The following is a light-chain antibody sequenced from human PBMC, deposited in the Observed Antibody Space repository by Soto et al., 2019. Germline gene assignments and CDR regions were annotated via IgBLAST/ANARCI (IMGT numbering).Light chain of an antibody. CDR1: QSVSSIY. Sequence: EIVLTQSPGTLSLSPGERATLSCRASQSVSSIYLAWYQKKPGQAPRLLIYGSSSSATGIPDRFRGSGSGTDYTLTISRLGPEDFAVYYCQQYGSSRTFGGGTKVEIK. CDR2: GSS. J-gene: IGKJ4*01. CDR3: QQYGSSRT. V-gene: IGKV3-20*01.